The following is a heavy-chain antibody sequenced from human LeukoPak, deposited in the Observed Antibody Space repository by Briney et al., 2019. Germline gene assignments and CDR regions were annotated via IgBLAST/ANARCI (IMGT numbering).Heavy chain of an antibody. V-gene: IGHV1-2*02. J-gene: IGHJ4*02. CDR2: INPNSGGT. Sequence: ASVKVSCKASGYTFTGYYMHWVRQAPGQGLEWMGWINPNSGGTNYAQKFQGRVTMTRDTSINTAYMELSRLRPDDTAVYYCARGYSSSWYVYYFDYWGQGTLVTVSS. CDR3: ARGYSSSWYVYYFDY. CDR1: GYTFTGYY. D-gene: IGHD6-13*01.